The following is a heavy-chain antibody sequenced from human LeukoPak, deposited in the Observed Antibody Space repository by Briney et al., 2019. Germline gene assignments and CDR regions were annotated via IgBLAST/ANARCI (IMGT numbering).Heavy chain of an antibody. J-gene: IGHJ4*02. CDR2: ISRTSEYI. CDR1: GFIFSIYF. Sequence: GGSPRLSCAASGFIFSIYFMNWVRQAPGKGLEWVSSISRTSEYIHYADSVRGRFAISRDNAKNSVYLQMNSLRAEDTAVYFCAGGGDFDYWGQGILVTVSA. CDR3: AGGGDFDY. D-gene: IGHD3-16*01. V-gene: IGHV3-21*01.